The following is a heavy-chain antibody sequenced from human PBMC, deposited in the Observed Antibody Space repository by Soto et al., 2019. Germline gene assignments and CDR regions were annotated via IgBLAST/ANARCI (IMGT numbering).Heavy chain of an antibody. CDR1: AGSISSYY. D-gene: IGHD1-26*01. CDR2: IYYSGST. V-gene: IGHV4-59*08. Sequence: QVQLQESGPGLVKPSETLSLTCTVSAGSISSYYWSWIRQPPGKGLEWVGYIYYSGSTNYNPSLKSRVTISVDTSKNQFSLKLSSVTAADTAVYYCARRYGSAFDIWGQETMVTVSS. CDR3: ARRYGSAFDI. J-gene: IGHJ3*02.